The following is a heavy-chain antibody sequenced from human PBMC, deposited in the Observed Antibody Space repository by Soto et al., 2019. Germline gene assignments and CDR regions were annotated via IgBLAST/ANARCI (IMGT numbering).Heavy chain of an antibody. J-gene: IGHJ4*02. CDR2: ISGSADST. D-gene: IGHD3-22*01. Sequence: SGGSLRLSCAASGFTFSSYAMSWVRQAPGKGLEWVSTISGSADSTYYADSVKGRFTISRDNSKNTLYLQMNHLRAEDTAVYYCAKGQQRYYDGNIAYWDQGTQVTVSS. V-gene: IGHV3-23*01. CDR3: AKGQQRYYDGNIAY. CDR1: GFTFSSYA.